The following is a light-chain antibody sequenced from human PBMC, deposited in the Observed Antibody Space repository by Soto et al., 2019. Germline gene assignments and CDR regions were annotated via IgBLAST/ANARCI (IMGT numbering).Light chain of an antibody. Sequence: QSVLTQPPSVSGAPGQRVTISCTGSGSNIGAPFDVHWYQQLPGTAPKLVIYANKNRPSGVPDRFSGSKSGTSASLAITGLQADDEADYYCATWDDSLSGVVFGGGTKLTVL. CDR1: GSNIGAPFD. CDR2: ANK. CDR3: ATWDDSLSGVV. J-gene: IGLJ2*01. V-gene: IGLV1-40*01.